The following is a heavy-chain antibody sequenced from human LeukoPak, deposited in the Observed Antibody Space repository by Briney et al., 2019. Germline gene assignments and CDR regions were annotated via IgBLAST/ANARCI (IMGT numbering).Heavy chain of an antibody. J-gene: IGHJ5*02. CDR3: ARDPIGMRIFGVVIEAGFDP. V-gene: IGHV4-38-2*02. Sequence: SETLSLTCTVSGYSISSGYYWGWIRQPPGKGLEWIGSIYHSGSTYYNPSLKSRVTISVDTSKNQFSLKLSSVTAADTAVYYCARDPIGMRIFGVVIEAGFDPWGQGTLVTVSS. CDR2: IYHSGST. D-gene: IGHD3-3*01. CDR1: GYSISSGYY.